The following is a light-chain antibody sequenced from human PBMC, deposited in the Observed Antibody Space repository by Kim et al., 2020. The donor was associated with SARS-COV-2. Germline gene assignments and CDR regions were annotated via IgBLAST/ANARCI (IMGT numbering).Light chain of an antibody. CDR2: NDN. CDR1: RSNVGANS. CDR3: AAWDDSLGGLWV. V-gene: IGLV1-44*01. Sequence: QSVLTQPPSASKTPGQTVTISCSGSRSNVGANSVTWYQQLPGTAPKLLIYNDNQRPSGVPDRFSGSKSGTSASLAISGLQSDDEADYYCAAWDDSLGGLWVFGGGTQLTVL. J-gene: IGLJ3*02.